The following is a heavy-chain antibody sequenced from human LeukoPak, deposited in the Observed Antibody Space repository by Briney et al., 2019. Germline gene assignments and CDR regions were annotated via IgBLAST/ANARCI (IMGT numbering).Heavy chain of an antibody. J-gene: IGHJ4*02. CDR1: GYTFTSYD. D-gene: IGHD1-26*01. CDR3: ARVRPYSGSYCFDY. Sequence: ASVKVSCKASGYTFTSYDINWVRQATGQGLEWMGWMNPNSGNTGYAQKFQGRVTMTRNTCISTAYMELSSLRSEDTAVYYCARVRPYSGSYCFDYWGQGTLVTVSS. V-gene: IGHV1-8*01. CDR2: MNPNSGNT.